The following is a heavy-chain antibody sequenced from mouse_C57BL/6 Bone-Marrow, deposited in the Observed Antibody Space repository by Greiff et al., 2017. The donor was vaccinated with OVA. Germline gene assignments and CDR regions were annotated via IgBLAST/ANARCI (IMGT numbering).Heavy chain of an antibody. CDR2: INPYNGGT. CDR1: GYTFTDYY. V-gene: IGHV1-19*01. Sequence: EVKLQESGPVLVKPGASVKMSCKASGYTFTDYYMNWVKQNHGKSLEWIGVINPYNGGTSYNQKFKGKATLTVDKSSSTAYMELNSLTSEDSAVYYCARENYSNPFAYWGQGTLVTVSA. J-gene: IGHJ3*01. D-gene: IGHD2-5*01. CDR3: ARENYSNPFAY.